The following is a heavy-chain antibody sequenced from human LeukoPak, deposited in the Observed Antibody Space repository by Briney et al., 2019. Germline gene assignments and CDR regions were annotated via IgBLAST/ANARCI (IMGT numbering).Heavy chain of an antibody. V-gene: IGHV1-2*02. CDR2: INPNSGGT. Sequence: GASVKVSCKASGYTFTGYYMHWVRQAPGQGLEWMGWINPNSGGTNYAQKFQGRVTMTRDTSISTAYMELSRLRSDDTAVYYCARDRGSSSSWYNLHYYYMDVWGKGTTVTVSS. D-gene: IGHD6-13*01. CDR3: ARDRGSSSSWYNLHYYYMDV. J-gene: IGHJ6*03. CDR1: GYTFTGYY.